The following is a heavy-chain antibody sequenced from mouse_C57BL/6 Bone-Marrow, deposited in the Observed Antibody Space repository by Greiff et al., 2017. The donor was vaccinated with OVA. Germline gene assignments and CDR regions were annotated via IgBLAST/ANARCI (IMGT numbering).Heavy chain of an antibody. CDR3: ERSIYYGSRDY. J-gene: IGHJ4*01. Sequence: QVQLQQPGAELVKPGASVKLSCKASGYTFTSYWMHWVKQRPGQGLEWIGMIHPNSGSTNYNEKFKSKATLTVDKSSSTAYMQLSSLTSEDSAVYYCERSIYYGSRDYWGQGTSVTVSS. V-gene: IGHV1-64*01. D-gene: IGHD2-2*01. CDR1: GYTFTSYW. CDR2: IHPNSGST.